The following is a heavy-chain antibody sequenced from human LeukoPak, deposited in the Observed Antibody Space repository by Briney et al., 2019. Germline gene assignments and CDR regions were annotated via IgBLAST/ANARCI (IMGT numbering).Heavy chain of an antibody. CDR3: ARDPSSSYGSGYYYYYGMDV. J-gene: IGHJ6*02. Sequence: PSETLSLTCTVSGGSISSYYWSWIRQPPGKGLEWIGYIYYSGSTNYNPSLKSRVTISVDTSKNQFSLKLSSVTAADTAVYYCARDPSSSYGSGYYYYYGMDVWGQGTTVTVSS. D-gene: IGHD5-18*01. CDR1: GGSISSYY. CDR2: IYYSGST. V-gene: IGHV4-59*01.